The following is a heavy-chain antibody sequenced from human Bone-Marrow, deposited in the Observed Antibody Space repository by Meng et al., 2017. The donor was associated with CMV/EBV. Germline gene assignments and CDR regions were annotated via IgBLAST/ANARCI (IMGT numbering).Heavy chain of an antibody. CDR1: GFTFDDYA. J-gene: IGHJ6*02. CDR2: INWNGGSI. Sequence: SLKISCAASGFTFDDYAMHWVRQAPGKGLEWVSGINWNGGSINYADSVKGRFTISRDNAKNSLYLQMNSLRAEDTAVYYCARGRYDFWSGSLASYYYYGMDVWGQGTTVTVSS. D-gene: IGHD3-3*01. CDR3: ARGRYDFWSGSLASYYYYGMDV. V-gene: IGHV3-9*01.